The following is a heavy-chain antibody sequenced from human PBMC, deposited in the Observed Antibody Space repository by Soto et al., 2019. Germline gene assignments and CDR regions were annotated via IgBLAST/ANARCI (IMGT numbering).Heavy chain of an antibody. CDR1: GFTFSSYG. Sequence: QVQLVESGGGVVQPGRSLRLSCAASGFTFSSYGMHWVRQAPGKGLEWVAVISYDGSNKYYADSVKGRFTISRDNSKNTLYLQMNSLRAEDTAVYYCAKDQALLRAYYYYGMDVWGQGTTVTVSS. CDR3: AKDQALLRAYYYYGMDV. CDR2: ISYDGSNK. V-gene: IGHV3-30*18. J-gene: IGHJ6*02.